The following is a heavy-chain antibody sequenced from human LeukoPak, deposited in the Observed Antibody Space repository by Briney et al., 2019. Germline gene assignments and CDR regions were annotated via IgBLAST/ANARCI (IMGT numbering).Heavy chain of an antibody. CDR3: ARDGAGFP. CDR1: FXXXG. Sequence: FXXXGISWVRQAPGQGLEWMGWISAYNGNTNYAQKLQGRVTMTTDTSTSTAYMELRSLRSDDTAVYYCARDGAGFPWGQGTLVTVSS. CDR2: ISAYNGNT. V-gene: IGHV1-18*01. J-gene: IGHJ5*02. D-gene: IGHD3-10*01.